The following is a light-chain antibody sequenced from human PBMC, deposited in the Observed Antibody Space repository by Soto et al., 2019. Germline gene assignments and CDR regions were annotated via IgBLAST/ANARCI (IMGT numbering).Light chain of an antibody. V-gene: IGLV2-8*01. Sequence: QSALTQPPSASGSPGQSVTISCTGTNSDVGAYNFVSWYQQHPGKAPKLMIYEVTKRPSGVPDRFSGSKSANTASLTVSGLQAEDEADYYCSSYAGSNNYVFGTGTKVT. J-gene: IGLJ1*01. CDR3: SSYAGSNNYV. CDR1: NSDVGAYNF. CDR2: EVT.